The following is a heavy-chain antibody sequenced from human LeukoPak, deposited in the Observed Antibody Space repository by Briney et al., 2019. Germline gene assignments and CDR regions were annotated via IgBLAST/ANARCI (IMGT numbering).Heavy chain of an antibody. V-gene: IGHV3-23*01. D-gene: IGHD6-19*01. J-gene: IGHJ4*02. Sequence: GGSLRLSCAASGLTFSNYAMSWVRQAPGKGLEWVSAISGSGISAYYADSVKGRFSISRDNSKNTVYLQMSSLRAEDTAVYYCAKYRGGWASFDYWGQGTLVNVSS. CDR2: ISGSGISA. CDR3: AKYRGGWASFDY. CDR1: GLTFSNYA.